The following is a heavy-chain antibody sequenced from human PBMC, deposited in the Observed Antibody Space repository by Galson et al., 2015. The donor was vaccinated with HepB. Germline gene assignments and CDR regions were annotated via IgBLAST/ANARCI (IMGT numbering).Heavy chain of an antibody. J-gene: IGHJ3*02. CDR2: ITSSSSHT. V-gene: IGHV3-21*01. CDR1: GFTFTTYT. D-gene: IGHD6-19*01. CDR3: ARARIVMAGTGPFDI. Sequence: SLRLSCAASGFTFTTYTMNWVRQAPGKGLEWVSSITSSSSHTYYSDSVRGRFIISRDNAESSLYLQMNSLEVEDTAVYYCARARIVMAGTGPFDIWGQGTVVTVSS.